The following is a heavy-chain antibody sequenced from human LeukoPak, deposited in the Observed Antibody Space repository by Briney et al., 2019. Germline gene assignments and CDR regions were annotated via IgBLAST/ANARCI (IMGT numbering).Heavy chain of an antibody. D-gene: IGHD3-16*02. CDR3: TRDRVSSDS. CDR1: GFTFSTYA. CDR2: ISGSGGST. J-gene: IGHJ4*02. V-gene: IGHV3-23*01. Sequence: PGGSLRLSCAASGFTFSTYAMTWVRQAPGKGLEWVSAISGSGGSTYYADSVKGRFTISRDNSKNTLYLQMNSLRAEDTAVYYCTRDRVSSDSWGQGTLVIVSS.